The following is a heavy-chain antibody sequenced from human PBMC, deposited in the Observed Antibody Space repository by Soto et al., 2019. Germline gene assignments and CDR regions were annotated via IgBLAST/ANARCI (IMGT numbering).Heavy chain of an antibody. CDR3: ERDSHQPAYVGDIMRWDV. CDR1: GGTISSHA. Sequence: QVKLVQSGAELKTPGSSVKVSCKASGGTISSHAISWVRPAPGQGLEWMGGIIPIFGSAIYAHNFQGRVALTSEHSTNPAYMALGSLRSADTAIYFCERDSHQPAYVGDIMRWDVWCQRTTVTVSS. D-gene: IGHD3-16*01. CDR2: IIPIFGSA. V-gene: IGHV1-69*01. J-gene: IGHJ6*01.